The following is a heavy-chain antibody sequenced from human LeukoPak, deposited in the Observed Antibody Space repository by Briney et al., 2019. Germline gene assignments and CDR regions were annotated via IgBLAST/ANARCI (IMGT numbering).Heavy chain of an antibody. CDR2: INHSGST. J-gene: IGHJ4*02. Sequence: SETLSLTCAAYGGSFSGYYWSWIRQPPGKGLEWIGEINHSGSTNYNPSLKSRVTISVDTSKNQFSLKLSSVTAADTAVYYCARESPSYSSSSRGYLRDYWGQGTLVTVSS. V-gene: IGHV4-34*01. CDR3: ARESPSYSSSSRGYLRDY. D-gene: IGHD6-6*01. CDR1: GGSFSGYY.